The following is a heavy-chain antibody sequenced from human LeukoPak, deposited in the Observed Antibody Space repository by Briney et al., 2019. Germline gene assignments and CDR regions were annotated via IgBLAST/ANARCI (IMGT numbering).Heavy chain of an antibody. V-gene: IGHV3-23*01. J-gene: IGHJ4*02. CDR3: AKSSDFWSGYLSDY. Sequence: PGGSLRLSCAASGFTFSSYAMSWVRQAPGKGLEWVSAISGSGGSTYYADSVKGRFTISRDNSKNTLYLQMNSLRAEDMAVYYCAKSSDFWSGYLSDYWGQGTLVTVSS. D-gene: IGHD3-3*01. CDR1: GFTFSSYA. CDR2: ISGSGGST.